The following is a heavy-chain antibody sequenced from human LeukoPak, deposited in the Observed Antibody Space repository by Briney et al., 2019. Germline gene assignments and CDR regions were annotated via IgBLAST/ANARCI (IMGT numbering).Heavy chain of an antibody. CDR3: ARSTGYSSSWYPIF. Sequence: GGSLRLSCAASGFTVSSNYMSWVRQAPGKGLEWVSVIYSGGSTYYADSVKGRFTISRDNSKNTLYLQMNSLRAEDTAVYYCARSTGYSSSWYPIFWGQGTLVTVSS. V-gene: IGHV3-53*01. D-gene: IGHD6-13*01. CDR2: IYSGGST. CDR1: GFTVSSNY. J-gene: IGHJ4*02.